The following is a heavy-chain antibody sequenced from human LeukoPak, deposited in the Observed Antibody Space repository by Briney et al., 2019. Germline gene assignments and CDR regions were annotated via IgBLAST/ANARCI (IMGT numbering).Heavy chain of an antibody. CDR3: ARDAIAAAGTTRYYYYGMDV. Sequence: ASVKVSCKASGGTFSSYAISWVRRAPGQGLEWMGRIIPILGIANYAQKFQGRVTITADKSTSTAYMELSSLRSEDTAVYYCARDAIAAAGTTRYYYYGMDVWGQGTTVTVSS. J-gene: IGHJ6*02. CDR2: IIPILGIA. D-gene: IGHD6-13*01. V-gene: IGHV1-69*04. CDR1: GGTFSSYA.